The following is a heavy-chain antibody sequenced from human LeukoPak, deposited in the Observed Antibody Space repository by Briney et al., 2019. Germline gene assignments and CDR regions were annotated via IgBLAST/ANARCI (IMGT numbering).Heavy chain of an antibody. V-gene: IGHV1-8*01. Sequence: GASVKVSCKASGYTFTSYDINWVRQATGQGLEWMGWMNPNSGNTGYAQKFQGRVTMTRNTSISTAYMELSSLRSGDTAVYYCARGRGSATYYYYMDVWGKGTTVTVSS. CDR1: GYTFTSYD. CDR2: MNPNSGNT. CDR3: ARGRGSATYYYYMDV. J-gene: IGHJ6*03. D-gene: IGHD1-26*01.